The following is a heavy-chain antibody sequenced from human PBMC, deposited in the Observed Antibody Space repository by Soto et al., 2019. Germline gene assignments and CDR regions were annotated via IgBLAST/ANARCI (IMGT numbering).Heavy chain of an antibody. D-gene: IGHD6-13*01. J-gene: IGHJ6*02. CDR2: IWYDGSNK. Sequence: QVQLVESGGGVVQPGRSLRLSCAASGFTFSSYGMHWVRQAPGKGLEWVAVIWYDGSNKYYADSVKGRFTISRDNSKNTLYLQMNSLRAEDTAVYYCARDTRGIAAAGYYGMDVWGQGTTVTVSS. CDR3: ARDTRGIAAAGYYGMDV. CDR1: GFTFSSYG. V-gene: IGHV3-33*01.